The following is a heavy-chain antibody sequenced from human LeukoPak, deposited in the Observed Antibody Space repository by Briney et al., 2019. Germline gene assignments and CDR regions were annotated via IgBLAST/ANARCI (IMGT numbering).Heavy chain of an antibody. CDR3: ARGDYTSSHWYSDL. Sequence: PGGSLSLSCAASGFTFTGYEMNWVRQAPGKGLEWISYISSSGGSIYYADSVKGRFTISRDNANNSLYLQMNSLRAEDTAVYYCARGDYTSSHWYSDLWGRGTLVTVSS. V-gene: IGHV3-48*03. D-gene: IGHD6-13*01. CDR1: GFTFTGYE. J-gene: IGHJ2*01. CDR2: ISSSGGSI.